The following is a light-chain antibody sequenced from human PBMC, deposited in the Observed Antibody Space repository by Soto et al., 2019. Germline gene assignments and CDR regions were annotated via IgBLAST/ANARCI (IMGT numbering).Light chain of an antibody. CDR2: DAP. V-gene: IGKV3-11*01. Sequence: DIVLTQSPAPLSLSPGDRATLSCRASQSVGTSLAWYKQQPCQAPRLLIHDAPYRASGIPERFRGSGSGTAFSLSISSLEPDDFAVYYCQHRSSWPRSFGRGTKVEV. CDR1: QSVGTS. CDR3: QHRSSWPRS. J-gene: IGKJ1*01.